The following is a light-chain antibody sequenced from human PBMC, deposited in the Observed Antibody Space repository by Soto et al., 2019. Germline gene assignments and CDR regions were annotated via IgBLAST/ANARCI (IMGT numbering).Light chain of an antibody. CDR1: SSDVGNNR. J-gene: IGLJ2*01. V-gene: IGLV2-18*02. CDR3: SSYTSSSTYVV. Sequence: QSALTQPPSVSGSPGQSVTISCTGTSSDVGNNRVSWYQQPPGTAPKLMIYEVSNRPSGVPDRFSGSKSGNTASLTISGLQAEDEADYYCSSYTSSSTYVVFGGGTKLTVL. CDR2: EVS.